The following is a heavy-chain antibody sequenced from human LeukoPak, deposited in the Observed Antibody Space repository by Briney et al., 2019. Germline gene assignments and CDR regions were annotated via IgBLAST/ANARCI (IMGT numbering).Heavy chain of an antibody. J-gene: IGHJ4*02. Sequence: SETLSLTCTVSGGSISSSSYYRGWIRQPPGKGLEWIGSIYYSGSTHYNPSLKSRVTISVDTSKNQFSLKLSSMTAADTAIYYCSRQRNGGSGWYSLSFDYWGQGTLVTVSS. CDR3: SRQRNGGSGWYSLSFDY. CDR2: IYYSGST. CDR1: GGSISSSSYY. D-gene: IGHD6-19*01. V-gene: IGHV4-39*01.